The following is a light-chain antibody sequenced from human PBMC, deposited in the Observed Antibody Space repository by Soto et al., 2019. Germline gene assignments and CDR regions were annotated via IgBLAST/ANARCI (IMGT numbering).Light chain of an antibody. CDR1: RSISSY. Sequence: DIQMTQSPSSLSASVGGRVTITCRASRSISSYLNWYQQKPGKAPKLLIYAASSLQSGVPSRFSGSGSGTVFTLTISSLQPEDFATYYCQQSYSTPYTFGQGTKVDIK. CDR3: QQSYSTPYT. J-gene: IGKJ2*01. V-gene: IGKV1-39*01. CDR2: AAS.